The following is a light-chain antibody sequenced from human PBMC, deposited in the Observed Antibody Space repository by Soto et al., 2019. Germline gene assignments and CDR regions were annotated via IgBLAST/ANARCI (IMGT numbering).Light chain of an antibody. Sequence: DIVVTQSPDSLSVSLGERATIACKSSQSLLSKFNNDNLLAWHQQRPGQPPKTLIYWASTRPPGVPDRFSASGSGTEVTLTIRSRWPECVAMYYCEQHHTTRRTFGRGTKGDSK. CDR3: EQHHTTRRT. V-gene: IGKV4-1*01. CDR1: QSLLSKFNNDNL. J-gene: IGKJ1*01. CDR2: WAS.